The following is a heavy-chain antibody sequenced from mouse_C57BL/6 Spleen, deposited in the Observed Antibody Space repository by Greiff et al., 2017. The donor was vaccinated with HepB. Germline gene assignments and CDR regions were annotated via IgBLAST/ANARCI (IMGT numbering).Heavy chain of an antibody. J-gene: IGHJ2*01. Sequence: QVQLQQPGAELVKPGASEKLSCKASGYTFTSFWMQWVKQRPGQGLEWIGEIDPSDSYTNYNQKFKGKATLTVDTSSSTAYMQLSSLTSEDSAVYYCASRLRGFDYWGQGTTLTVSS. CDR2: IDPSDSYT. CDR1: GYTFTSFW. CDR3: ASRLRGFDY. D-gene: IGHD3-3*01. V-gene: IGHV1-50*01.